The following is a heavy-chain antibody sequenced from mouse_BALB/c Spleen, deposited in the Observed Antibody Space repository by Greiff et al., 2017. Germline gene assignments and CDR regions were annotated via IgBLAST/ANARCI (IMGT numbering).Heavy chain of an antibody. Sequence: EVKLMESGGGLVQPGGSRKLSCAASGFTFSSFGMHWVRQAPEKGLEWVAYISSGSSTIYYADTVKGRFTISRDNPKNTLFLQMTSLRSEDTAMYYCASDYYGSDAMDYWGQGTSVTVSS. CDR2: ISSGSSTI. V-gene: IGHV5-17*02. CDR1: GFTFSSFG. CDR3: ASDYYGSDAMDY. D-gene: IGHD1-1*01. J-gene: IGHJ4*01.